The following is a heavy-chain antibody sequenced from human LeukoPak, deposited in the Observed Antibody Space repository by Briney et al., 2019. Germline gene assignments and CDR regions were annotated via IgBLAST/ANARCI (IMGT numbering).Heavy chain of an antibody. J-gene: IGHJ5*02. D-gene: IGHD2-21*01. CDR2: INHSGST. Sequence: PSETPSLTFAVDGGSFSGYYCGWIRQPPGNGREWSGEINHSGSTNYNPSLKPRVTISVDTSKNPFSLKLSPVTAADTAVYSCASLAYCAGECYSRCFDPWGQGTLVPVSS. CDR3: ASLAYCAGECYSRCFDP. CDR1: GGSFSGYY. V-gene: IGHV4-34*01.